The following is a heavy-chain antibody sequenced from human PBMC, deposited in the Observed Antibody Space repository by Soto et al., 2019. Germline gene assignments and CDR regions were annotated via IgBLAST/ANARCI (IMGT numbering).Heavy chain of an antibody. Sequence: PGGSLRLSCSASGFSFSSFPIHWVRQALGKGLEYVSAINSNGGSTYYADSVKGRFTIPRDNSKNTLYLQMSSLRPEDTAVYYYMVTNYYYTSAYSYWGQGTLVTVSS. CDR1: GFSFSSFP. V-gene: IGHV3-64D*06. D-gene: IGHD3-22*01. J-gene: IGHJ4*02. CDR2: INSNGGST. CDR3: MVTNYYYTSAYSY.